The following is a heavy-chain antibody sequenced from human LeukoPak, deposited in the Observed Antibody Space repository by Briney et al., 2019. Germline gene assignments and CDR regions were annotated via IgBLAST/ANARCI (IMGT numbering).Heavy chain of an antibody. CDR2: ISSSSSTI. V-gene: IGHV3-48*01. CDR3: AKHRRSTLVTAYFDS. CDR1: GFAFSSYS. D-gene: IGHD2-21*02. Sequence: GGSLRLSCAASGFAFSSYSMNWVRQAPGKGLDWVSYISSSSSTIYYADSVKGRFTISRDNAKNSLYLQMNSLRAEDTAIYYCAKHRRSTLVTAYFDSWGQGTLVTVSS. J-gene: IGHJ4*02.